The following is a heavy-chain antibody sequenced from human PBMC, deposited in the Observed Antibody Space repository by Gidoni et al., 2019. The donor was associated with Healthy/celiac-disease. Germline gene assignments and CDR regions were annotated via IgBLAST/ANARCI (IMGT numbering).Heavy chain of an antibody. D-gene: IGHD2-21*02. J-gene: IGHJ6*02. CDR3: AGAFFNCGGDCYYYYYYGMDV. Sequence: QVQLVQSGAEVKKPGSSVKVSCKASVGTFRSYAISWLRQAPGQGLEWMGGIIPIFGTANYAQKFQGRVTITADESTSTAYMELSSLRSEDTAVYYCAGAFFNCGGDCYYYYYYGMDVWGQGTTVTVSS. CDR1: VGTFRSYA. V-gene: IGHV1-69*01. CDR2: IIPIFGTA.